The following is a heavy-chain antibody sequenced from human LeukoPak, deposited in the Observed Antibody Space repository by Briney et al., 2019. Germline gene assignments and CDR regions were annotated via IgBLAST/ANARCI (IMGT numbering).Heavy chain of an antibody. CDR2: IGPTGSDR. V-gene: IGHV3-21*06. CDR3: ATETNGRHYDY. J-gene: IGHJ4*02. Sequence: PGGSLTLSYTASGLTFSTSGFNWVRQAPGKGLEWVASIGPTGSDRYHADSIKARFTISRDDANNFLYLQMNSLRAEDTAVYYCATETNGRHYDYWGQGTLLTVSS. CDR1: GLTFSTSG. D-gene: IGHD1-14*01.